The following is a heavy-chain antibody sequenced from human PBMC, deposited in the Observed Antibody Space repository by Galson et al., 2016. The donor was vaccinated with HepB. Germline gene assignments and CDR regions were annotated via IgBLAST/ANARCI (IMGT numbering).Heavy chain of an antibody. CDR2: IHTSGRI. V-gene: IGHV4-61*02. CDR1: GDSISSGNYY. D-gene: IGHD3-9*01. CDR3: ARDLYDILTDYYYFMDV. J-gene: IGHJ6*03. Sequence: TLSLTCTVSGDSISSGNYYWSWIRQPAGKGLEWIGRIHTSGRIHYNPSLKSRVTISLDTSKNHFSLKLSSVTAAEPAVYFCARDLYDILTDYYYFMDVWGKGTTVAVSS.